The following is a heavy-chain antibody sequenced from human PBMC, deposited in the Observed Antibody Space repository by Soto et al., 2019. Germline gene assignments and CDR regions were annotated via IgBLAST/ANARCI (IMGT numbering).Heavy chain of an antibody. CDR1: GGSISSGGYY. CDR3: ARLLAVSKNLFGS. CDR2: IEYRGST. D-gene: IGHD1-20*01. Sequence: VQLQESGPGLVKPSQTLSLTCTVSGGSISSGGYYWSWIRQHPGKGLEWIGYIEYRGSTYYNPSLKSRVTRSVDTSKNQSSLKLSSVTAADTAVYYCARLLAVSKNLFGSCGQGTLVTVSS. J-gene: IGHJ5*01. V-gene: IGHV4-31*03.